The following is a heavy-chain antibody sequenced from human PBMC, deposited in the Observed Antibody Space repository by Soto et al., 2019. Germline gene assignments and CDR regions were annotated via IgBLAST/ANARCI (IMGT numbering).Heavy chain of an antibody. D-gene: IGHD3-3*01. Sequence: QVQLVESGGGVVQPGRSLRLSCAASGFTFSSYGMHWVRQAPGKGLEWVAVISYDGSNKYYADSVKGRFTISRDNSKNTLYLQMNSLRAEDTAVYYCAKDPLIFGVEDDAFDIWGQGTMVTVSS. J-gene: IGHJ3*02. CDR3: AKDPLIFGVEDDAFDI. V-gene: IGHV3-30*18. CDR2: ISYDGSNK. CDR1: GFTFSSYG.